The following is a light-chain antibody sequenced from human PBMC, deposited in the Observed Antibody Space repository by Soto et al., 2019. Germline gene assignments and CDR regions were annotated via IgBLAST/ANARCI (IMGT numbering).Light chain of an antibody. V-gene: IGLV1-44*01. J-gene: IGLJ1*01. CDR1: SSNIGSKT. Sequence: QSVLTQPPSASGTPGQRVTISCSGNSSNIGSKTVNWYQQLPGTAPKLLIYSNYQRPSGVPDRFSGSKSGTSASLAISGLQSEDGADYYCAAWDASLNGYVFGTGTKVTVL. CDR3: AAWDASLNGYV. CDR2: SNY.